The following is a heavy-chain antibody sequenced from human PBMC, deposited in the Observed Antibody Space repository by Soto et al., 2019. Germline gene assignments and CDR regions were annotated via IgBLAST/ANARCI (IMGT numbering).Heavy chain of an antibody. J-gene: IGHJ6*02. Sequence: GGSLRLSCAASGFTVSSNYMSWVRQAPGKGLEWVSVIYSGGSTYYADSVKGRFTISRDNSKNTLYLQMNSLRAEDTAVYYCAREGDTAMVTSDYGMDVWGQGTTVTV. D-gene: IGHD5-18*01. CDR3: AREGDTAMVTSDYGMDV. CDR1: GFTVSSNY. V-gene: IGHV3-53*01. CDR2: IYSGGST.